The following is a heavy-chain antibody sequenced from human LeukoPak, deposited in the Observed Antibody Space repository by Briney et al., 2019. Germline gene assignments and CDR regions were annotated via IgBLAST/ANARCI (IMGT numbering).Heavy chain of an antibody. CDR1: GFTFSSYW. D-gene: IGHD6-6*01. Sequence: PGGSLRLSCAASGFTFSSYWMSWVRQAPGKGLEWVANIKQDGSEKYYVDSVKGRFTISRDNAKNSLYLQMNSLRAEDTAVYYCARVGGELVELYYYYYYMDVWGKGTTVTVSS. CDR3: ARVGGELVELYYYYYYMDV. J-gene: IGHJ6*03. V-gene: IGHV3-7*01. CDR2: IKQDGSEK.